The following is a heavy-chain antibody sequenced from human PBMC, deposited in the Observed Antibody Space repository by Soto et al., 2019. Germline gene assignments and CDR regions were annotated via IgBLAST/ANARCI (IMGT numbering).Heavy chain of an antibody. CDR1: GFTCSSYL. CDR3: ARGGTIFGVVIIVGMDV. J-gene: IGHJ6*02. D-gene: IGHD3-3*01. V-gene: IGHV3-74*01. CDR2: INSDGSST. Sequence: GGSLRLSCAASGFTCSSYLMHWVCQAPGKGLVWVSRINSDGSSTSYADSVKGRFTISRDNAKNTLYLQMNSLRAEDTAVYYCARGGTIFGVVIIVGMDVWGQGTTVTVSS.